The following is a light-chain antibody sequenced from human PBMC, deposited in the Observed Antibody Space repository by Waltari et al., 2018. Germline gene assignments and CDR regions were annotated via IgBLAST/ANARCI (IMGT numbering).Light chain of an antibody. CDR3: QQYYRSRT. Sequence: DMVMTKSQDPSAVPLGERPTSDCRSTQIVFYRSDNKNYLAWYQHKPGQPPKLLFYWASTRESGVPDRFSASGSGTDFTLTINNLQAEDVAVYYCQQYYRSRTFGQGTKVEIK. J-gene: IGKJ1*01. CDR1: QIVFYRSDNKNY. V-gene: IGKV4-1*01. CDR2: WAS.